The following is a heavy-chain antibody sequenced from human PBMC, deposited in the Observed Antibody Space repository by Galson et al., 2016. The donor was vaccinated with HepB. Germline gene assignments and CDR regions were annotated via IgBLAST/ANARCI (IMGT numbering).Heavy chain of an antibody. V-gene: IGHV4-39*01. Sequence: SETLSLTCSVSGDSISNVGRHWGWFRQSPVMGLEYIGSIHSSGTSYYNPSLASRVTVSADMSRNQFFLSLTSVIAADTAIYYCVRLGTAAAVANHRGSLYWSHGTRVTVSS. CDR2: IHSSGTS. J-gene: IGHJ4*01. CDR3: VRLGTAAAVANHRGSLY. CDR1: GDSISNVGRH. D-gene: IGHD6-13*01.